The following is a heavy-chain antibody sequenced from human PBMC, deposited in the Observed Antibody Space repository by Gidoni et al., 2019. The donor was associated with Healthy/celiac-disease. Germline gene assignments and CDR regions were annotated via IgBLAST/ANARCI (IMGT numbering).Heavy chain of an antibody. J-gene: IGHJ4*02. Sequence: QVQLVESGGGVVQPGRSLRLSCAASGFTFSRYGMHWVRQAPRKGLEWVAVIWYDGSNKYYADSVKGRFTISRDNSKKTLYLQMNSLRAEDTAVYYCARESYYYGSGSKVTGYYFDYWGQGTLVTVSS. CDR2: IWYDGSNK. D-gene: IGHD3-10*01. CDR1: GFTFSRYG. V-gene: IGHV3-33*01. CDR3: ARESYYYGSGSKVTGYYFDY.